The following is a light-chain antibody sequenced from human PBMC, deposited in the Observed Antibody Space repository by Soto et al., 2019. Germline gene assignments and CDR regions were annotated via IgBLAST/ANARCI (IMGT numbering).Light chain of an antibody. V-gene: IGKV1-33*01. CDR1: QDISNY. J-gene: IGKJ2*01. Sequence: DIQMTQSPSSLSASVGDRVTITCQASQDISNYLNWYQQKPGKAPKLLIYDASNLETGVPSRCSGSGSGTDFTFTISSLQPEDIATYYCQQYDNLPHTLGQGTKLEIK. CDR2: DAS. CDR3: QQYDNLPHT.